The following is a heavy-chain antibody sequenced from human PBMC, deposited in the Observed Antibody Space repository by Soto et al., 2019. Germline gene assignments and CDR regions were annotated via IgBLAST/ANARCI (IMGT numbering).Heavy chain of an antibody. CDR1: GFTISNNF. Sequence: GGSLRLSCAVSGFTISNNFMMWVRQAPGKGLEWVSLIYSGGSISYADSVKGRFTISRDGSMNMLYLQMNSLTAEDTAVYYCARDGNGQRGSPHWGQGTLVNVSS. CDR2: IYSGGSI. D-gene: IGHD3-16*01. J-gene: IGHJ4*02. CDR3: ARDGNGQRGSPH. V-gene: IGHV3-53*01.